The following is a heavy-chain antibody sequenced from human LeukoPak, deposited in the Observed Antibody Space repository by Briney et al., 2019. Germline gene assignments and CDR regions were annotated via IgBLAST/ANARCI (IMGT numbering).Heavy chain of an antibody. V-gene: IGHV4-59*08. CDR3: ARQELSYGSGSHFDY. CDR2: ISYSGST. J-gene: IGHJ4*02. CDR1: GGSISTFY. D-gene: IGHD3-16*02. Sequence: SETLSLTCAVSGGSISTFYWTWIRQPPGKGLEWIGSISYSGSTNYSPSLEGRVTMSVDTSKNQFSLKLRAVTAADTAVYFCARQELSYGSGSHFDYWGQGILVTVSS.